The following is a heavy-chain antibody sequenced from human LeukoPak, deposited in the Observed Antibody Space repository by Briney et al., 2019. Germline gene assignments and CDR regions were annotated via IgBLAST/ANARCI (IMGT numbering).Heavy chain of an antibody. CDR1: GGSISGYY. CDR3: ARAGGGCSRTSCPIPYYGLDV. CDR2: IYYSGST. D-gene: IGHD2-2*01. J-gene: IGHJ6*02. V-gene: IGHV4-59*01. Sequence: PSETLSLTCTVSGGSISGYYWNWIRQPPGKGLEWIGHIYYSGSTDYNPSLKSRVTISVDTSKSQFSLKLTSVTAADTAVYYCARAGGGCSRTSCPIPYYGLDVCGQGTMVTVSS.